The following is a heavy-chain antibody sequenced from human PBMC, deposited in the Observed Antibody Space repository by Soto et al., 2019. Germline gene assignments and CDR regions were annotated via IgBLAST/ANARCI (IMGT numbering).Heavy chain of an antibody. V-gene: IGHV4-31*03. CDR3: ARGRGIVATINRSLLFDY. D-gene: IGHD5-12*01. CDR1: GGSISSGGYY. Sequence: QVQLQESGPGLVKPSQTLSLTCTVSGGSISSGGYYWSWIRQHPGKGLKWIGYIYYSGSTYYNPSLKSRVTISVDTSKNQFSLKLSSVTAADTAVYYCARGRGIVATINRSLLFDYWGQGTLVTVSS. J-gene: IGHJ4*02. CDR2: IYYSGST.